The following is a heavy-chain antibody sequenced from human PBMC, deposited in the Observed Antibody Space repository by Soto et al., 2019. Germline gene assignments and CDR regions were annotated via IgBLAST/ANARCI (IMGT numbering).Heavy chain of an antibody. V-gene: IGHV3-23*01. D-gene: IGHD3-9*01. CDR1: GFTFSSYA. Sequence: GGSLRLSCAASGFTFSSYAMSWVRQAPGKGLEWVSAISGSGGSTYYADSVKGRFTISRDNSKNMLYLQMNSLRAEDTAVYYCAKGYYDILTGYSNTPFDYWGQGTLVTVSS. CDR2: ISGSGGST. CDR3: AKGYYDILTGYSNTPFDY. J-gene: IGHJ4*02.